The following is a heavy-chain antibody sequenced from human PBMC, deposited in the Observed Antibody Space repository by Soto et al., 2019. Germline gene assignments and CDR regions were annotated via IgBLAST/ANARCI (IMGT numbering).Heavy chain of an antibody. V-gene: IGHV4-59*01. CDR2: IYYSGST. Sequence: PSETLSLTCTVSGGSISSYYWSWIRQPPGKGLERIGYIYYSGSTNYNPSLKSRVTISVDTSKNQFSLKLSSVTAADTAVYYCARDTTTYYYGSGSYPPLYGMDVWGQGTTVTVSS. J-gene: IGHJ6*02. D-gene: IGHD3-10*01. CDR3: ARDTTTYYYGSGSYPPLYGMDV. CDR1: GGSISSYY.